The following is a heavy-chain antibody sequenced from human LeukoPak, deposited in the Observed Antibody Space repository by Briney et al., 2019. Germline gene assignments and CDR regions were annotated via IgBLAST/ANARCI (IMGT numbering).Heavy chain of an antibody. Sequence: ASVKVSCKASGYTFTSYDINWVRQATGQGLEWMGWMNPNSGNTGYAQKFQGRVTITRNTSIITAYMELSSLRSEDTAVYYCARNYGVVGATLFAYGGQGTLVTVSS. CDR2: MNPNSGNT. J-gene: IGHJ4*02. V-gene: IGHV1-8*03. D-gene: IGHD1-26*01. CDR1: GYTFTSYD. CDR3: ARNYGVVGATLFAY.